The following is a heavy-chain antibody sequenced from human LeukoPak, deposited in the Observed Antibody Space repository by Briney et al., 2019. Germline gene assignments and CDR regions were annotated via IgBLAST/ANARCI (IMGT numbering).Heavy chain of an antibody. J-gene: IGHJ6*03. Sequence: GGSLRLSCAGSGFTFSTYWMSWVRHAPGKWLEWVANIKNDGSETYYVDSVKGRFTVSRDNAKNSLFLLMNSLTAEDTAVYYCARVARIFFLHYHMDVWGKGTTVTISS. V-gene: IGHV3-7*01. CDR3: ARVARIFFLHYHMDV. CDR2: IKNDGSET. CDR1: GFTFSTYW. D-gene: IGHD3-3*02.